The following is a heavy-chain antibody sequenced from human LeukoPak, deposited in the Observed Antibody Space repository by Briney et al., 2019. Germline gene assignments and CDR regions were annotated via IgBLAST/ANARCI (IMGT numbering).Heavy chain of an antibody. CDR3: ARDQGYYYYFDY. CDR2: IYTSGST. CDR1: GGSISSGSYY. V-gene: IGHV4-61*02. D-gene: IGHD3-22*01. Sequence: SQTLSLTCTVSGGSISSGSYYWSWIRQPAGKGLEWIGRIYTSGSTNYNPSLKSRVTISVDTSKNQFSLKLSSVTAADTAVYYCARDQGYYYYFDYWGQGTLVTVSS. J-gene: IGHJ4*02.